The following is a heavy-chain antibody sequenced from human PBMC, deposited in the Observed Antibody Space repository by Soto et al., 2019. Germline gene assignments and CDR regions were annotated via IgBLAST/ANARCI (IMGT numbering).Heavy chain of an antibody. CDR1: GFTFDDYA. V-gene: IGHV3-9*01. Sequence: EVQLVESGGGLVQPGRSLRLSCAASGFTFDDYAMHWVRQAPGKGLEWVSGISWNSGSIGYADSVKGRFTISRDNAKNSLYLHMNSLRAEDTALYYCAKDVHCSGGSCYSYFDYWGQGTLVTVSS. J-gene: IGHJ4*02. CDR3: AKDVHCSGGSCYSYFDY. D-gene: IGHD2-15*01. CDR2: ISWNSGSI.